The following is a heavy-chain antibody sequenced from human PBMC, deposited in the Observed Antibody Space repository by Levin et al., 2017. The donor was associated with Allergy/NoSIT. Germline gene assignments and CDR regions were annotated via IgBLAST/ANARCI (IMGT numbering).Heavy chain of an antibody. CDR2: IGSSSRTI. J-gene: IGHJ4*02. Sequence: GESLKISCAASGFSFSSYSMNWVRQAPGKGLEWVSYIGSSSRTIYYADSVKGRFTISRDNAKNSLYLQMNSLRDEDTAVYYCARDWPVVPTAYFDYWGQGTLVTVSS. D-gene: IGHD2-2*01. V-gene: IGHV3-48*02. CDR3: ARDWPVVPTAYFDY. CDR1: GFSFSSYS.